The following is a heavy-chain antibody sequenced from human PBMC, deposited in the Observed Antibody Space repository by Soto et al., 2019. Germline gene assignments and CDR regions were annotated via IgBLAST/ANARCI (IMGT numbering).Heavy chain of an antibody. CDR2: ISSSTSYV. Sequence: EVPLVDSGGGLVKPGGSLRLSCAASGFTFSRYGMHWLRQAPGKGLEWVASISSSTSYVYYAESVKGRFSTSRDNAKNILFLEMYALSTEDTAVYYCARDPAEGRVGTWFESWGQGTLVTVSS. CDR3: ARDPAEGRVGTWFES. V-gene: IGHV3-21*06. CDR1: GFTFSRYG. J-gene: IGHJ5*01. D-gene: IGHD2-2*01.